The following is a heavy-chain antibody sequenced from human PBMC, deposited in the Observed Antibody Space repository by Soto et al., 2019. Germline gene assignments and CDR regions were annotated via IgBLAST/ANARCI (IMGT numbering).Heavy chain of an antibody. D-gene: IGHD2-15*01. Sequence: QVQLVQSGAEVKKPGSSVKVSCKASGGTVSSYAISWVRQAPGQGLEWMGGIIPVFGTVNYAQKLQGRVTSTADEYTSTAYMELSSLRSEDTAVYYCARGYCSGGSCFKYNYHGMDVWGQGTTVTVSS. CDR2: IIPVFGTV. V-gene: IGHV1-69*12. CDR1: GGTVSSYA. J-gene: IGHJ6*02. CDR3: ARGYCSGGSCFKYNYHGMDV.